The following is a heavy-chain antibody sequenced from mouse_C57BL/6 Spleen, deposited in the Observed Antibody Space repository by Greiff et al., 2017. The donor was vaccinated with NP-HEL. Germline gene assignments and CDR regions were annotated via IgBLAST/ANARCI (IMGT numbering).Heavy chain of an antibody. Sequence: EVKLVESGGGLVKPGGSLKLSCAASGFTFSSYAMSWVRQTPEKRLEWVATISDGGSYTYYPDNVKGRFTISRDNAKNNLYLQMSHLKSEDTAMYYCAPDWEGYWGQGTSVTVSS. CDR1: GFTFSSYA. CDR3: APDWEGY. J-gene: IGHJ4*01. CDR2: ISDGGSYT. D-gene: IGHD4-1*01. V-gene: IGHV5-4*03.